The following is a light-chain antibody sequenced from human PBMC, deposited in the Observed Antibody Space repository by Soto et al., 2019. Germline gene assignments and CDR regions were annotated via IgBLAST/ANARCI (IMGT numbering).Light chain of an antibody. J-gene: IGKJ3*01. CDR2: DAS. CDR3: QQCVIWPLFT. Sequence: EIMLTQAPGTLSLSPGDRATLSCRASQSVSGSYLAWYQQKPGQAPRLLIYDASSRATGIPDRFSGSGSGTDFTLTISSLEPEDFAVYYCQQCVIWPLFTFGPGTKVDIK. CDR1: QSVSGSY. V-gene: IGKV3D-20*02.